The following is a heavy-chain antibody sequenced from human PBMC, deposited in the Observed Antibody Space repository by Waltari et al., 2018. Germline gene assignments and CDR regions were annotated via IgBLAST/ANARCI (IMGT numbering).Heavy chain of an antibody. CDR1: GFTFSSYT. V-gene: IGHV3-30*17. J-gene: IGHJ3*02. CDR2: ISYDATNK. D-gene: IGHD3-22*01. Sequence: QVQLVESGGGVVQPGSSLRLSCEASGFTFSSYTMHWVRQAPGKGLDWVSVISYDATNKYLADSVKGRFTISRDNSKNTVSLQMNSLRPEDTAIYYCAREGQYYYDSPGALDIWGQGTMVTVSS. CDR3: AREGQYYYDSPGALDI.